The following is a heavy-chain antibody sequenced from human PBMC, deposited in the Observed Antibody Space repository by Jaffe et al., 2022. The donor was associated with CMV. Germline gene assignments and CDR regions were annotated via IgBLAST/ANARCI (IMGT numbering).Heavy chain of an antibody. CDR1: GYTFTNFG. Sequence: QVQLVQSGAEVKKPGASVKVSCKASGYTFTNFGISWVRQAPGRGLEWMGWISAYNNYTSYAEQVQGRVTMTTDTSTSTAYMELRSLRSDDTAVYYCARWIWGTKVAFYHYYYMDVWGKGTTVTVSS. D-gene: IGHD2-2*03. CDR2: ISAYNNYT. J-gene: IGHJ6*03. CDR3: ARWIWGTKVAFYHYYYMDV. V-gene: IGHV1-18*04.